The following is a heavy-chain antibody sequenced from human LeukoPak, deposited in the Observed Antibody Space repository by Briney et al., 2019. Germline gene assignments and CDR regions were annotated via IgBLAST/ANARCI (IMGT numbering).Heavy chain of an antibody. V-gene: IGHV4-34*01. Sequence: PSETLSLTCAVYGGSFSGYYWSWIRQPPGKGLEWIGEINHSGSTNYNPSLKSRVSISVDTSKNQFSLKLSSATAADTAVYYCARGPMGGGSGSYTDYWGQGTLVTVSS. D-gene: IGHD3-10*01. J-gene: IGHJ4*02. CDR1: GGSFSGYY. CDR2: INHSGST. CDR3: ARGPMGGGSGSYTDY.